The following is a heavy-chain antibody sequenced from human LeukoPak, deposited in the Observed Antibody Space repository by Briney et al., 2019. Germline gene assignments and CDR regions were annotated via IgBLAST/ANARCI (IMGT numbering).Heavy chain of an antibody. CDR1: GGSISSGSYY. V-gene: IGHV4-61*02. CDR2: IYTSGST. CDR3: ARGSRGWFDP. J-gene: IGHJ5*02. Sequence: SQTLSLTCTVSGGSISSGSYYWSWIRQPAGKGLEWIVRIYTSGSTNYNPSLKSRVTISVYTYKNLFSLKLSSVTAADTAVYYCARGSRGWFDPWGQGTLVTVSS.